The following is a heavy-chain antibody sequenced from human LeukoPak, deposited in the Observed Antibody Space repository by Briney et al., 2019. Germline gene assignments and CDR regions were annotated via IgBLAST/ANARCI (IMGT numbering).Heavy chain of an antibody. Sequence: ASVKVSCKASGYTFTSYYMHWVRQAPGQGLEWMGIINPSGGSTSYAQKFQGRDTMTRDTSTSTVYMGLSSLRSEDTAVYYCARDGEDIVVVVAATHYFDYWGQGTLVTVSS. CDR3: ARDGEDIVVVVAATHYFDY. V-gene: IGHV1-46*01. D-gene: IGHD2-15*01. J-gene: IGHJ4*02. CDR1: GYTFTSYY. CDR2: INPSGGST.